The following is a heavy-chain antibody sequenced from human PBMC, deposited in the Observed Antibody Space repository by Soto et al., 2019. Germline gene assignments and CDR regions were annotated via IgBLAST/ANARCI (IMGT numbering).Heavy chain of an antibody. CDR2: INPSGGST. CDR1: GYTFTSYY. J-gene: IGHJ3*02. V-gene: IGHV1-46*03. Sequence: ASVKVACKASGYTFTSYYMHWVRQAPGQGLEWMGIINPSGGSTSYAQMFQGRVTMTRDTSTSTVYMELSSLRSEDTAVYYCARDIVVVPAAIGAFDIWGQGTMVTVSS. D-gene: IGHD2-2*01. CDR3: ARDIVVVPAAIGAFDI.